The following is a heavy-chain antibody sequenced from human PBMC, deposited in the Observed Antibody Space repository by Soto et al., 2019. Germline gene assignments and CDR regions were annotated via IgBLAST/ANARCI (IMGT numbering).Heavy chain of an antibody. Sequence: QLQLQESGPGLVKPSETLSLTCTVSGGSFSSSTYYWGWIRQPPGKGLEWIGSMYSGGNTYYNPSLKSRVTVSVDTSKNHFALKLTAVTAADTAMYYCARQPYDSTGYYYGAWGQGTLVPVSS. CDR1: GGSFSSSTYY. CDR2: MYSGGNT. V-gene: IGHV4-39*01. CDR3: ARQPYDSTGYYYGA. D-gene: IGHD3-22*01. J-gene: IGHJ5*02.